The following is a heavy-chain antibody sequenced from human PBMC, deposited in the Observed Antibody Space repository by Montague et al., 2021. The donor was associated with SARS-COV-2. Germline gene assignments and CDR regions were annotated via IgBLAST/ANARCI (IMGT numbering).Heavy chain of an antibody. J-gene: IGHJ5*02. Sequence: TLSLTCTVSGGSISSGGYYWSWIRQHPGKGLEWIGYIYYSGSTYYNPSLKSRLTISVDTSKNRFSLKLSSVTAADTAMYYCARARVVVPATRTWFDHWGQGTLVTVSS. D-gene: IGHD2-2*01. CDR3: ARARVVVPATRTWFDH. CDR2: IYYSGST. V-gene: IGHV4-31*03. CDR1: GGSISSGGYY.